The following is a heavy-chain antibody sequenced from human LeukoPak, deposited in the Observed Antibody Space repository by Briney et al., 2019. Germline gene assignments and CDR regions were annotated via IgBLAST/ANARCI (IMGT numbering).Heavy chain of an antibody. J-gene: IGHJ6*03. CDR3: ARYMGIAVAGTFPPSKYYYYYYMDV. CDR2: IYHSGST. D-gene: IGHD6-19*01. Sequence: KSSETLSLTCTVSGYSISSGYYWGWIRQPPGKGLEWIGSIYHSGSTYYNPSLKSRVTILVDTSKNQFSLKLSSVTAADTAVYYCARYMGIAVAGTFPPSKYYYYYYMDVWGKGTTVTVSS. CDR1: GYSISSGYY. V-gene: IGHV4-38-2*02.